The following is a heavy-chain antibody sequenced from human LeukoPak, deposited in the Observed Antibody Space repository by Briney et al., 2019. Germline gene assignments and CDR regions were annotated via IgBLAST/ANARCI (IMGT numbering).Heavy chain of an antibody. Sequence: GGSLRLSCAASGFTFDDYAMHWVRQAPGKGLEWVSGITWHGGSRGYVDSVKDRFTISRDNANNSLYLQMNSLRAEDTAVYYCARGHWLDSFDYWGQGTLVTVSS. CDR1: GFTFDDYA. J-gene: IGHJ4*02. CDR3: ARGHWLDSFDY. V-gene: IGHV3-9*01. D-gene: IGHD6-19*01. CDR2: ITWHGGSR.